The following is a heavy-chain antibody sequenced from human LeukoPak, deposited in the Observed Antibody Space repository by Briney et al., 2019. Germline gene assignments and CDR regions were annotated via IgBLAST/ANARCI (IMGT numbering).Heavy chain of an antibody. CDR1: GFIFNNYA. V-gene: IGHV3-9*01. J-gene: IGHJ4*02. D-gene: IGHD6-19*01. CDR2: ISWNSGSI. CDR3: AKDNRRHYTSGPTPDPPH. Sequence: GGSLRLSCAGSGFIFNNYAMHWVRQPPGKGLEWVSGISWNSGSIDYADSVKGRFTISRDNAKNSLYLQMNSLRVEDTAFYYCAKDNRRHYTSGPTPDPPHGGQGALVTVSS.